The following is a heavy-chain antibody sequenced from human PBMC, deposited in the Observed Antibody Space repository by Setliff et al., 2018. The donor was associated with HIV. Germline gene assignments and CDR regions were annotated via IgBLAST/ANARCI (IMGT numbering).Heavy chain of an antibody. J-gene: IGHJ4*02. Sequence: SETLSLTCTVSGGSISSYYWTWIRQPPGKGLEWIGYIYYSGSTNYNPSLKSRVTISVDTSKNQFSLKLSSVTAADTAVYYCARRGQLGSEWGQGTLVTVSS. CDR2: IYYSGST. CDR1: GGSISSYY. CDR3: ARRGQLGSE. D-gene: IGHD1-1*01. V-gene: IGHV4-59*08.